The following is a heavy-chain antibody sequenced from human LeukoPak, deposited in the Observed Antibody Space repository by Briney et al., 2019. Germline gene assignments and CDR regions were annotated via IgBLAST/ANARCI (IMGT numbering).Heavy chain of an antibody. CDR2: IYYSGST. V-gene: IGHV4-39*01. Sequence: SETLSLTCTVSGGSISSSSYYWGWIRQPPGKGLEWVGSIYYSGSTYYNPSLKSRVTISVDTSKNQFSLKLSFVTAADTAVYYCASLNWFDPWGQGTLVTVSS. J-gene: IGHJ5*02. CDR3: ASLNWFDP. CDR1: GGSISSSSYY.